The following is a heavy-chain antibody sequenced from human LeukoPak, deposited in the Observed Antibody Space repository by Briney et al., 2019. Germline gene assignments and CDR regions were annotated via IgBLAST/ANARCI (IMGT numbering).Heavy chain of an antibody. CDR3: ARDLWTFGGVIVIGY. D-gene: IGHD3-16*02. V-gene: IGHV3-23*01. CDR1: GFTFSSYA. CDR2: IRGSGGST. Sequence: GGSLRLSCAASGFTFSSYAMSWVRQAPGKGLEWVSSIRGSGGSTYYADSVKGRFTISRDNSKNTLYLQMNSLRAEDTAVYYCARDLWTFGGVIVIGYWGQGTLVTVSS. J-gene: IGHJ4*02.